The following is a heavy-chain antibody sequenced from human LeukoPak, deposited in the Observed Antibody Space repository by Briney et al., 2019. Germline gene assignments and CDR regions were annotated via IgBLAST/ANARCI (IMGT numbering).Heavy chain of an antibody. D-gene: IGHD4-23*01. CDR2: ISAHKGYT. CDR1: GYTFTSYD. J-gene: IGHJ4*02. CDR3: ARGGVDDYGGNGPFDY. V-gene: IGHV1-18*01. Sequence: ASVKVSCKASGYTFTSYDITWARQAPGQGLEWMGWISAHKGYTKYSQRVQGRVVLTADTSTTTAYMELRSLRSDDTAVYYCARGGVDDYGGNGPFDYWGQGTLVTVSP.